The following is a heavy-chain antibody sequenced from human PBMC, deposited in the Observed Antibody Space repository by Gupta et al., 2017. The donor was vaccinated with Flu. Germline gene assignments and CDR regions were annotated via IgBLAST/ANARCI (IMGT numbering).Heavy chain of an antibody. D-gene: IGHD2-2*01. CDR2: INTDNGTT. J-gene: IGHJ3*02. CDR3: ARRLSSDSWDDVFDI. CDR1: NHA. Sequence: NHAISRVRQAPGQRHEWMGWINTDNGTTKYSQKFQGRVTITRDTSASTVYLDLSSLTSEDTAVYYCARRLSSDSWDDVFDIWGQGTKVTVSS. V-gene: IGHV1-3*04.